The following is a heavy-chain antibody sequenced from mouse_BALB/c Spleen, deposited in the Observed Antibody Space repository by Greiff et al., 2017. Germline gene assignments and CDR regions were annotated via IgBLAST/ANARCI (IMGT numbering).Heavy chain of an antibody. V-gene: IGHV1-9*01. J-gene: IGHJ4*01. CDR1: GYTFSSYW. CDR2: ILPGSGST. Sequence: VQLQQSGAELMKPGASVKISCTATGYTFSSYWIEWVKQRPGHGLEWIGEILPGSGSTNYNEKFKGKATFTADTSSNTAYMQLSSLTSEDSAVYYCASHSEYYAMDYWGQGTSVTVSA. CDR3: ASHSEYYAMDY.